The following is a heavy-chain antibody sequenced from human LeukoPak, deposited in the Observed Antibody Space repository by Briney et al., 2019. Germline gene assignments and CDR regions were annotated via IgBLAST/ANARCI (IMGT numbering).Heavy chain of an antibody. D-gene: IGHD4/OR15-4a*01. Sequence: GGSLRLSCAASGFTFSSYEMNWVRQAPGKGLEWVSYISSSGSTIYYADSVKGRFTISRDNSKNSLYLQMNSLGAEDTAVYYCAGLTNRAIDYWGQGTLVTVSS. CDR1: GFTFSSYE. J-gene: IGHJ4*02. CDR2: ISSSGSTI. CDR3: AGLTNRAIDY. V-gene: IGHV3-48*03.